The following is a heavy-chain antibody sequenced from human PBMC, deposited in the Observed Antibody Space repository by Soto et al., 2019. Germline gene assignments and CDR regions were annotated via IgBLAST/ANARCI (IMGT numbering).Heavy chain of an antibody. D-gene: IGHD3-10*01. CDR2: IIPILGIA. V-gene: IGHV1-69*04. CDR3: ARETAMVRGVMTDFYHYGMDV. Sequence: SVKVSCKASGGTFSSYTISWVRQAPGQGLEWMGRIIPILGIANYAQKFQGRVTITADKSTSTAYMELSSLRSADTAVYYCARETAMVRGVMTDFYHYGMDVWGQGTTVTVSS. CDR1: GGTFSSYT. J-gene: IGHJ6*02.